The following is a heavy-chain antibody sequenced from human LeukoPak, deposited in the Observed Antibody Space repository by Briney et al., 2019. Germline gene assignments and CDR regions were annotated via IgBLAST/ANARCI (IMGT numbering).Heavy chain of an antibody. CDR3: ATWRTAKTGFDY. CDR2: IYYSGSP. Sequence: SETLSLTCTVSGGSISSSSYYWAWIRQPPGKGLECIGRIYYSGSPYYNPSLKSRVTISVDTSKNQFSLRLSSVTAADTAVYYCATWRTAKTGFDYWGQGTLVTVSS. J-gene: IGHJ4*02. V-gene: IGHV4-39*01. CDR1: GGSISSSSYY. D-gene: IGHD1-1*01.